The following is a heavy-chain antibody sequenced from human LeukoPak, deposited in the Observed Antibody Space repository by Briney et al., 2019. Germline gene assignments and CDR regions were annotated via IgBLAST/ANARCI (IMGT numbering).Heavy chain of an antibody. CDR3: TRHKIISSSGGIFYYYMDV. CDR2: IRSNTNNYAT. CDR1: GFTFSGSA. D-gene: IGHD6-6*01. J-gene: IGHJ6*03. V-gene: IGHV3-73*01. Sequence: GGSLKLSCAASGFTFSGSAMHWVRQASGKGLEWVGRIRSNTNNYATAYAASVKGRFTISRDDSNNTAYLHMNSLKTEDTAVYYCTRHKIISSSGGIFYYYMDVWGKGTTVTVSS.